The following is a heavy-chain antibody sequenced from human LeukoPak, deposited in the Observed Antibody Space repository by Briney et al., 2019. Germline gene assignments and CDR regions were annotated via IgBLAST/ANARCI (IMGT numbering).Heavy chain of an antibody. CDR2: IYYTGDT. CDR3: ARHRGSIAAPVDY. J-gene: IGHJ4*02. D-gene: IGHD6-6*01. CDR1: GDSIMSYY. Sequence: SETLSLTCSVSGDSIMSYYWSWIRQPPGKGLEWIGYIYYTGDTNYNPSLKSRVTISVDTSKNQFSLKLSSVTAADTAVYYCARHRGSIAAPVDYWGQGTLVTVSS. V-gene: IGHV4-59*08.